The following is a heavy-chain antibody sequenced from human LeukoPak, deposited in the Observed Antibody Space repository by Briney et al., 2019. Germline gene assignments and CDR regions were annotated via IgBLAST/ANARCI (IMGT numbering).Heavy chain of an antibody. CDR1: GDSISSGDYY. Sequence: SETLSLTCTVSGDSISSGDYYWSWIRQPAGKGLEWIGRISSSGSTNYNPSLKSRVTISVDTSKNQFSLKLSSVTAADTAVYYCARGRSSMVRGYYYYYMDVWGKGTTVTISS. CDR2: ISSSGST. V-gene: IGHV4-61*02. CDR3: ARGRSSMVRGYYYYYMDV. D-gene: IGHD3-10*01. J-gene: IGHJ6*03.